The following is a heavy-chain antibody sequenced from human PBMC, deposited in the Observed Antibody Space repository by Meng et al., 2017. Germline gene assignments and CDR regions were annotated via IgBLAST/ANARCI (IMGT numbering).Heavy chain of an antibody. CDR2: ISSSSSYI. Sequence: VRRWGAGRGRVKPGGALSLSGAASGLPFSSYSMNLVRQAPGKGLEWVSSISSSSSYIYYADSVKGRFTISRDNAKNSLYLQMNSLRAEDTAVYYCAREGGVVRGVRLAFDIWGQGTMVTVSS. CDR1: GLPFSSYS. J-gene: IGHJ3*02. CDR3: AREGGVVRGVRLAFDI. D-gene: IGHD3-10*01. V-gene: IGHV3-21*01.